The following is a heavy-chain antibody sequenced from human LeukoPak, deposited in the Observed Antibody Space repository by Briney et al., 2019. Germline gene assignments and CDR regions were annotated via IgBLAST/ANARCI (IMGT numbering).Heavy chain of an antibody. Sequence: PGGSLRLSCAASGFTFSSYWMVWVRQAPGKGLEWVANVKQDGSEKYYVDSVKGRFTISRDNAKNSLYLQMISLRAEDTAVYYCVLNWSGLHWGQGTLVTVSS. D-gene: IGHD2-21*02. CDR3: VLNWSGLH. CDR1: GFTFSSYW. V-gene: IGHV3-7*03. CDR2: VKQDGSEK. J-gene: IGHJ4*02.